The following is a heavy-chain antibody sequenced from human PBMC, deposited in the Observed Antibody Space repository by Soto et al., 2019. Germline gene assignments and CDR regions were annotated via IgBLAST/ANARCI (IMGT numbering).Heavy chain of an antibody. Sequence: EVQLVESGGGLVQPGGSLRLSCAASGFTFSSYSMNWVRQAPGKGLEWVSYISSSSSTIYYADSVKGRFTISRDNVKNSLYLQMNSLRDEHTAVYYCSGLRESFDWLEPIDYWGQGTLVTVSS. D-gene: IGHD3-9*01. V-gene: IGHV3-48*02. CDR2: ISSSSSTI. CDR3: SGLRESFDWLEPIDY. J-gene: IGHJ4*02. CDR1: GFTFSSYS.